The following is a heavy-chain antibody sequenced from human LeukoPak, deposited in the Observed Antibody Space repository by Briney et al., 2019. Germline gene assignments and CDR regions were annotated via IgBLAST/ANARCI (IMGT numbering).Heavy chain of an antibody. CDR3: ARDRSSSGWYYFDY. Sequence: SETLSLTCTVSGGSISSYYWSWIRQPPGKGLGWIGYIYYSGSTNYNPSLKSRVTISVDTSKNQFSLKLSSVSAADTAVYYCARDRSSSGWYYFDYWGQGTLVTVSS. D-gene: IGHD6-19*01. CDR2: IYYSGST. J-gene: IGHJ4*02. V-gene: IGHV4-59*01. CDR1: GGSISSYY.